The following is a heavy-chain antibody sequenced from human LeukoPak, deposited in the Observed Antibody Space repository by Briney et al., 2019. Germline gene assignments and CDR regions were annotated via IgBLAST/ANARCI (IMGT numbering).Heavy chain of an antibody. Sequence: PSETLSLTCAVCGGSFSGYYWSWIRQHPGKGLEWIGYIYYSGSTYYNPSLKSRVTISVDTSKNQFSLKLSSVTAADTAVYYCAREIADWYFDLWGRGTLVTVSS. CDR1: GGSFSGYY. J-gene: IGHJ2*01. CDR3: AREIADWYFDL. V-gene: IGHV4-31*11. CDR2: IYYSGST. D-gene: IGHD3-22*01.